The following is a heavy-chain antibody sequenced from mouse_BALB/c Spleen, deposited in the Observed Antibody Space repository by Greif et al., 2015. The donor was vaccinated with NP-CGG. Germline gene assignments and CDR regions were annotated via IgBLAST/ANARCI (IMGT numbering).Heavy chain of an antibody. Sequence: QVQLQQPGAELAKPGASVKMSCKASGYTFTSYWMHWVKQRPGQGLEWIGYINPSTGYTEYNQKFKDKATLTADKSSSTAYMQLSSLTSEDSAVYYCARDYYSSSYFDYWGQGTTLTVSS. CDR1: GYTFTSYW. CDR2: INPSTGYT. J-gene: IGHJ2*01. D-gene: IGHD1-1*01. V-gene: IGHV1-7*01. CDR3: ARDYYSSSYFDY.